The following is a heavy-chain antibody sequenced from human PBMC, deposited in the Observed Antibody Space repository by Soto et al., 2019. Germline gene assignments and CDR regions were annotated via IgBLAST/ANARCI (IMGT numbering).Heavy chain of an antibody. Sequence: SETLSLTCTVSGGSISSYYWSCIRQPSGKGLEWIGRIYTSVSTNYNPSLKSRVTMSVDTSKNQFSLKLRSEDTAVYYCARAAPTTVIGYYGMDVWGQGTTVTVSS. CDR3: ARAAPTTVIGYYGMDV. CDR1: GGSISSYY. D-gene: IGHD4-4*01. CDR2: IYTSVST. V-gene: IGHV4-4*07. J-gene: IGHJ6*02.